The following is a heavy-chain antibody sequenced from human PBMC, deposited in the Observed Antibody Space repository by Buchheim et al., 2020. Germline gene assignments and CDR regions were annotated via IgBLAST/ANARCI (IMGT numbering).Heavy chain of an antibody. V-gene: IGHV3-66*01. D-gene: IGHD2/OR15-2a*01. J-gene: IGHJ6*02. Sequence: EVHLVESGGALIQPGGSLRLSCSSSEFFVTSTYMTWVRQAPGKGLEWVSVLSDVGDTHYADSVKGRFSISRDSSNNLVYLQMNSLRVEDTAVYYCARGINGIDVWGQGTT. CDR1: EFFVTSTY. CDR2: LSDVGDT. CDR3: ARGINGIDV.